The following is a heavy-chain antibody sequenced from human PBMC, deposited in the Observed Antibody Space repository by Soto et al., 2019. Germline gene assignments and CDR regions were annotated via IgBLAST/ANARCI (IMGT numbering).Heavy chain of an antibody. V-gene: IGHV3-23*01. J-gene: IGHJ4*02. Sequence: SGGSLRLSCAASGFTFNNFPMSWVRQAPGKGLEWVSSITKNSDRTFYAASVKGRFTISRDNSRNAVFLQLNSLREEDTALYYCAEGGFYDGFDYWGQGTLVTVSS. CDR2: ITKNSDRT. CDR3: AEGGFYDGFDY. CDR1: GFTFNNFP. D-gene: IGHD5-12*01.